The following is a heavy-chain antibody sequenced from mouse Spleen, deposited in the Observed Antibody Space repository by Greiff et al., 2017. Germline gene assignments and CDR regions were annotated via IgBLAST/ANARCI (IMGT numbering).Heavy chain of an antibody. D-gene: IGHD1-1*01. J-gene: IGHJ2*01. CDR1: GYTFTSYW. CDR2: IYPGSGST. CDR3: ARCYYGRNYFDY. Sequence: QVQLKQPGAELVKPGASVKMSCKASGYTFTSYWITWVKQRPGQGLEWIGDIYPGSGSTNYNEKFKNKATLTIDTSSSTAYMQLSSLTSEDSAVYYCARCYYGRNYFDYWGQGTTLTVSS. V-gene: IGHV1-55*01.